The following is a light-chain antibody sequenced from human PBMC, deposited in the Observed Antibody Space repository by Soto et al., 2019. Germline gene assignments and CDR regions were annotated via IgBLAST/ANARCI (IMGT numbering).Light chain of an antibody. J-gene: IGLJ1*01. CDR1: ISDVGGYNY. CDR2: EVN. V-gene: IGLV2-8*01. CDR3: SSYAGSSTYV. Sequence: VLTQPPSASGSPGQSVTISCTGTISDVGGYNYVAWYQQHPGKAPKLMIYEVNKRPSGVPDRFSGSKSGSTASLTVSGLQAEDEADYYCSSYAGSSTYVFGTGTKVTVL.